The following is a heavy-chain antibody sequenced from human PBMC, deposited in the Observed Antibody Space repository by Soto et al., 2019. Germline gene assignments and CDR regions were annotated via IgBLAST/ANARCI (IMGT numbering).Heavy chain of an antibody. Sequence: PGGSMRLSCAASGFTFSSYSLNWVRQAPGKGLEWVSSISSSSTYIYYADSVKGRFTISRDNAKNSLYLQMNSLRAEDTALYYCAVIGVVAANHGFEPWGEGVLITVTS. D-gene: IGHD2-15*01. J-gene: IGHJ5*01. CDR1: GFTFSSYS. V-gene: IGHV3-21*01. CDR3: AVIGVVAANHGFEP. CDR2: ISSSSTYI.